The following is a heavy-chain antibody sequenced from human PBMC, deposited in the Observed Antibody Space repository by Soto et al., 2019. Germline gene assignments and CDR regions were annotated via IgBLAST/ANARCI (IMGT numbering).Heavy chain of an antibody. CDR1: GYTFTHYG. J-gene: IGHJ2*01. CDR2: INSFSGDT. D-gene: IGHD2-15*01. CDR3: ARALHSGGKYWYFDI. Sequence: QVQLVQSGAEVKKPGASVKVSCKASGYTFTHYGITWVRQAPGQGLEWMGWINSFSGDTNYPQKLQGRLTMTTDTSTNTVYMEVRNLRSDDTAVYYCARALHSGGKYWYFDIWGRGTLVTVSS. V-gene: IGHV1-18*01.